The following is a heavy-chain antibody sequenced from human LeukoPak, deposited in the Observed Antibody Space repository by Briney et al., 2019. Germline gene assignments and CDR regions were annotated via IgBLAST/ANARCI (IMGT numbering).Heavy chain of an antibody. V-gene: IGHV1-69*04. D-gene: IGHD2-2*01. J-gene: IGHJ5*02. CDR3: ARSPQLLGWFDP. CDR2: IIPILGIA. Sequence: ASVKVSCKASGGTFSSYAISWVRQAPGQGLEWMGRIIPILGIANYAQKFQGRVTITADKSTSTAYMELSSLRSEDTAVYYCARSPQLLGWFDPWGQGTLVTVSS. CDR1: GGTFSSYA.